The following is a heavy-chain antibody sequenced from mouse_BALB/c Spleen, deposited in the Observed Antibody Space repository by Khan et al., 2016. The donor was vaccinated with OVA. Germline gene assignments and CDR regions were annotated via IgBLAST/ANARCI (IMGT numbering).Heavy chain of an antibody. D-gene: IGHD1-2*01. V-gene: IGHV3-2*02. Sequence: EVQLQESGPGLVKPSQSLSLTCTVAGYSITSGYGWNWIRQFPGNKLEWMGYISYSGSTNYNPSLKSRISITRDTSKNQFFLQLNSVTTEDIATYYCARTARIKYWGQGTTLTVSS. CDR3: ARTARIKY. CDR2: ISYSGST. CDR1: GYSITSGYG. J-gene: IGHJ2*01.